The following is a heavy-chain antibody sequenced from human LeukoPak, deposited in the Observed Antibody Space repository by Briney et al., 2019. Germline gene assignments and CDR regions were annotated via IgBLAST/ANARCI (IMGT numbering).Heavy chain of an antibody. CDR1: GGSISSSNW. V-gene: IGHV4-4*02. D-gene: IGHD6-19*01. CDR2: IYHSGST. Sequence: KPSETLSLTCAVSGGSISSSNWWSWVRQPPGKGLEWIGEIYHSGSTNYNPSLKSRVTISVDKSKNQFSLKLSSVTAADTAVYYCARDHQLRYSSGWYGWFDPWGQGTLVTVSS. CDR3: ARDHQLRYSSGWYGWFDP. J-gene: IGHJ5*02.